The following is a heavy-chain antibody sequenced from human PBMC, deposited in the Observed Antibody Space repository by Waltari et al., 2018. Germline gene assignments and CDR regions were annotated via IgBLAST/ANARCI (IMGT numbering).Heavy chain of an antibody. CDR2: INHSGST. J-gene: IGHJ4*02. Sequence: QVQLQQWGAGLLKPSETLSPTCAVYGGSFSGYYWSWSRQPPGKGLEWIGEINHSGSTTCNPSLKSRVTISVDTSKNQFSLKLSSVTAADTAVYYCARRRRIQLWPTFDYWGQGTLVTVSS. D-gene: IGHD5-18*01. CDR1: GGSFSGYY. CDR3: ARRRRIQLWPTFDY. V-gene: IGHV4-34*01.